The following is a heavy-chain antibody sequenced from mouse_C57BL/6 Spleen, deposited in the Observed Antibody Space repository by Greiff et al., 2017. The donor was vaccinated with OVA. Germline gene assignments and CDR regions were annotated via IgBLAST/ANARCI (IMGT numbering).Heavy chain of an antibody. Sequence: VQLQQSGPELVKPGASVKISCKASGYAFSSSWMNWVKQRPGKGLEWIGRIYPGDGDTNYNGKFKGKATLTADKSSSTAYMQLSSLTSEDTAVYYCTPLHYYGDFDYWGQGTTLTVSS. CDR3: TPLHYYGDFDY. CDR1: GYAFSSSW. V-gene: IGHV1-82*01. J-gene: IGHJ2*01. D-gene: IGHD1-2*01. CDR2: IYPGDGDT.